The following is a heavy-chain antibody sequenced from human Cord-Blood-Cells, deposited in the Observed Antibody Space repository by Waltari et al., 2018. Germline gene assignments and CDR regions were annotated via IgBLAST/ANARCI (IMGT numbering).Heavy chain of an antibody. Sequence: QVQLQQWGAGLLKPSETLSLTCAVSGGSFSGYYWIRIRHPPGKGLEWMGEINHSGSTNYNPSLKSRVTISVDTAKNQFALKLSSVTAADTAVYYCARGVATNWFDPWGQGTLVTVSS. J-gene: IGHJ5*02. CDR3: ARGVATNWFDP. CDR1: GGSFSGYY. V-gene: IGHV4-34*01. CDR2: INHSGST. D-gene: IGHD5-12*01.